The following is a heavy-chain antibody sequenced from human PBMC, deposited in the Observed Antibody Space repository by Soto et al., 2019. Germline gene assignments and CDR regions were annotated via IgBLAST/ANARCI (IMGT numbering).Heavy chain of an antibody. D-gene: IGHD1-1*01. CDR3: ARGAGHDSEDY. J-gene: IGHJ4*02. Sequence: QVQLVQSGAEVKKPGASVKVSCKASGYTFSSHDINWVRQATGQGLEWMGWMNPNTGNTGYEQKFQGRLTMTRNNSISTAYMELRSLRSEDTAVYYCARGAGHDSEDYWGQGTLVTVSS. CDR2: MNPNTGNT. V-gene: IGHV1-8*01. CDR1: GYTFSSHD.